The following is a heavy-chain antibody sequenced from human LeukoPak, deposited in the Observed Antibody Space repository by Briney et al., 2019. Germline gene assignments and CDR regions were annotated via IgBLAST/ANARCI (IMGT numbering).Heavy chain of an antibody. Sequence: GGSLRLSCVASGFTFSDYYMSWIRQAPGKGLEWVSYISSSGSTIYYADSVKGRFTISRDNAKNSLYLQMNSLRAEDTAVYYCARDLLGYCSSTSCRSTPFDYWGQGTLVTVSS. V-gene: IGHV3-11*01. D-gene: IGHD2-2*01. CDR1: GFTFSDYY. CDR3: ARDLLGYCSSTSCRSTPFDY. J-gene: IGHJ4*02. CDR2: ISSSGSTI.